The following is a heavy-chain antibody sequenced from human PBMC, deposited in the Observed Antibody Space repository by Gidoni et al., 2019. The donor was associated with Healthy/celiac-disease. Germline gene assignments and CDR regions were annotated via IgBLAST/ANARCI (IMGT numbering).Heavy chain of an antibody. D-gene: IGHD3-22*01. V-gene: IGHV1-69*01. J-gene: IGHJ4*02. CDR2: IIPIFGTA. CDR1: GGTFSRYA. CDR3: ARDSYYYDSSGYRQKNYYFDY. Sequence: QVQLVQSGAEVKKPGSSVKVSCKASGGTFSRYAISWVRQAPGQGLEWMGGIIPIFGTANYAQKFQGRVTITADESTSTAYMELSSLRSEDTAVYYCARDSYYYDSSGYRQKNYYFDYWGQGTLVTVSS.